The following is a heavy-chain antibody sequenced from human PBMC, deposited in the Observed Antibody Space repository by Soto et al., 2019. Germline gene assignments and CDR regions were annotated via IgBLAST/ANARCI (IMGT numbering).Heavy chain of an antibody. Sequence: QLLLQESGPGLVKPSETLSLTCTVSGGSILDSTYYWAWIRQSPGKGLELIGTIFYSGGTFYTPSLKSRVTMSVETSNKHFSLKLSSVTAAATAVYYCARQASGYYYGWFDPWGQGTLVTVSS. CDR1: GGSILDSTYY. CDR3: ARQASGYYYGWFDP. V-gene: IGHV4-39*01. J-gene: IGHJ5*02. CDR2: IFYSGGT. D-gene: IGHD3-22*01.